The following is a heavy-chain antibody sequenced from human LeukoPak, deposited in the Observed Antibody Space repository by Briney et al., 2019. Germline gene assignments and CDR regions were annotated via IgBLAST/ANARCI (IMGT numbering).Heavy chain of an antibody. D-gene: IGHD2-8*02. CDR1: GFTFSTFA. V-gene: IGHV3-23*01. CDR2: VFPSGGEI. J-gene: IGHJ4*02. Sequence: GGSLRLSCAASGFTFSTFAMVWVRQPPGKGLEWVSSVFPSGGEIHYADSVRGRFTISRDNSKSTLSLQMNSLRAEDTAIYYCATYRQVLLPFESWGQGTLVTVSS. CDR3: ATYRQVLLPFES.